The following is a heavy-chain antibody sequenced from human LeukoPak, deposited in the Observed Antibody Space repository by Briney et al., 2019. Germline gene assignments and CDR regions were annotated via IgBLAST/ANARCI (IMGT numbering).Heavy chain of an antibody. CDR3: AKAGWYYDFWSGLGMDV. D-gene: IGHD3-3*01. CDR2: ISYDGSNK. V-gene: IGHV3-30*18. CDR1: GFTFSSYG. Sequence: GGSLRLSCAASGFTFSSYGMHWVRQAPGKGLEWVAVISYDGSNKYYADSVKGRFTISRDNSKNTLYLQMNSLRAEDTAVYYCAKAGWYYDFWSGLGMDVWGQGTTVTVSS. J-gene: IGHJ6*02.